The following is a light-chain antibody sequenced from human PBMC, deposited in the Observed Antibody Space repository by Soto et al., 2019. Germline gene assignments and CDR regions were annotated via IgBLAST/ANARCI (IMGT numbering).Light chain of an antibody. CDR2: EVN. J-gene: IGLJ1*01. V-gene: IGLV2-8*01. CDR1: NSDFAGYNF. CDR3: SSYITSNNLRV. Sequence: QSALTQPPSASGSRGQSVTISCTGTNSDFAGYNFVSWFQQHPGKAPRLIIYEVNERPSGVPHRFSGSKSGNTASLTISGLQADDEADYYCSSYITSNNLRVFGTGTKVTVL.